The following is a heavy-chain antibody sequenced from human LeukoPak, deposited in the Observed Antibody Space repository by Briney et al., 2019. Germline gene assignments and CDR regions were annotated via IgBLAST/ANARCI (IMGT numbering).Heavy chain of an antibody. V-gene: IGHV1-69*05. CDR3: ARGELGDSSGFSFFDY. J-gene: IGHJ4*02. D-gene: IGHD3-22*01. CDR2: VIAIFGRV. CDR1: RGTFSSYG. Sequence: SVKVSCKASRGTFSSYGISWVRQAPGQGLEWMGGVIAIFGRVKYGQKFQGRATITTDESTSTAYMELSSLTSEDTGVYYCARGELGDSSGFSFFDYWGQGALVTVSS.